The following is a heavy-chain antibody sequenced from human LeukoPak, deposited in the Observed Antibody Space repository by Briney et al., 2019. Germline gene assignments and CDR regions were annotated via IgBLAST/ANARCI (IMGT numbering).Heavy chain of an antibody. Sequence: SETLSLTCTVSGGSISSYYWSWIRQPPGKGLEWIGYIYYSGSTNYNPSLKSRVTISVDTSKNQFSLKLSSVTAADTAVYYCARDGLNYYGSGSHRGNDYWGQGTLVTVSS. J-gene: IGHJ4*02. CDR2: IYYSGST. CDR1: GGSISSYY. CDR3: ARDGLNYYGSGSHRGNDY. V-gene: IGHV4-59*12. D-gene: IGHD3-10*01.